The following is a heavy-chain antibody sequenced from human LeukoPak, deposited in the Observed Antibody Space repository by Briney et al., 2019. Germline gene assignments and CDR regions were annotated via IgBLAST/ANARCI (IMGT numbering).Heavy chain of an antibody. J-gene: IGHJ4*02. Sequence: GGSLLLSCAASGFTFDSYTMTWVRQAPGKGLEWVSSISGRSGYIYYADSMKGRFTISRDNAKSSLYLQMNSLGPEDTAAYYCARVGERRPGTSERFCHAHFDYWGQGTLVIVSS. CDR1: GFTFDSYT. CDR3: ARVGERRPGTSERFCHAHFDY. V-gene: IGHV3-21*01. CDR2: ISGRSGYI. D-gene: IGHD3-10*01.